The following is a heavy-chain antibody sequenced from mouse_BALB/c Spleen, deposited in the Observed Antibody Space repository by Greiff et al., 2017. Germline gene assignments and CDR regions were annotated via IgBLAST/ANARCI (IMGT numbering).Heavy chain of an antibody. CDR1: GYSFTGYF. V-gene: IGHV1-37*01. CDR2: INPYNGDT. CDR3: GKVSSCYSSYAMDY. J-gene: IGHJ4*01. D-gene: IGHD3-1*01. Sequence: EVMLVESGPELVKPGASVKLSCKASGYSFTGYFMNWVKQSHGQSLEWIGRINPYNGDTFYNQKFKGKATLTVDKSSSTAHMELLSLTSEDSAVYYCGKVSSCYSSYAMDYWGQGTSVTVSS.